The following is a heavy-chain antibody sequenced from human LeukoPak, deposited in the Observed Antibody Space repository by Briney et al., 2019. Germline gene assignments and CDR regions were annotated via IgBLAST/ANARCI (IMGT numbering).Heavy chain of an antibody. J-gene: IGHJ5*01. Sequence: GGSLRLSCAASGFTFSSYAMSWVRQAPGKGLEWVSAISGGGGSTYYADSVKGRFTISRDNSKNTLYLQMNSLRAGDTAVYYCAKDTAGDNWVHYWGQGTLVTVSS. CDR2: ISGGGGST. D-gene: IGHD6-19*01. CDR1: GFTFSSYA. CDR3: AKDTAGDNWVHY. V-gene: IGHV3-23*01.